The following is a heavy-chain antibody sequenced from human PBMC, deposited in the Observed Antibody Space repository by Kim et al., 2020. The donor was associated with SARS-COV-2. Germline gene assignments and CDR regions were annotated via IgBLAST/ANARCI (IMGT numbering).Heavy chain of an antibody. Sequence: GGSLRLSCAASGFTFSSYSMNWVRRAPGKGLEWVLSISSSSSYIYYADSVKGRFTISRDNAKNSLYLQMNSLRAEDTAVYYCGGGGELPAFLYYYYYGMDVWGQGTTVTVSS. CDR2: ISSSSSYI. CDR1: GFTFSSYS. CDR3: GGGGELPAFLYYYYYGMDV. J-gene: IGHJ6*02. D-gene: IGHD2-15*01. V-gene: IGHV3-21*01.